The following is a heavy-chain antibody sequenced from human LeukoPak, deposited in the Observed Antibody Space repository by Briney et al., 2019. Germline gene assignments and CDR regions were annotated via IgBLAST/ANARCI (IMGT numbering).Heavy chain of an antibody. V-gene: IGHV3-49*04. CDR2: IRSKAYGGTT. CDR1: GFPFGDYT. Sequence: PGGSLRLSCTSSGFPFGDYTMNWVRQAPGKGLEWVGFIRSKAYGGTTEYAASVKGGFTISRDDPKSIAYLQMNSLKTEDTAVYYCTRRVDYFDYWGQGTLVTVSS. J-gene: IGHJ4*02. CDR3: TRRVDYFDY.